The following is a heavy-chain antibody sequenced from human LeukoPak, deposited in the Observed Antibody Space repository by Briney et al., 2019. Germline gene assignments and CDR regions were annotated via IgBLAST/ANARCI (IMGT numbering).Heavy chain of an antibody. V-gene: IGHV3-7*01. J-gene: IGHJ4*02. CDR3: ARARITVPGGDY. Sequence: GGSLRLSCAASGFSISSYWMSWVRQAPGKGLGWVANIKQDGSAIYYVDSVKGRFTISRDNAKNSLFLQMSSLRAEDTAVYYCARARITVPGGDYWGQGTLVTVSS. CDR2: IKQDGSAI. CDR1: GFSISSYW. D-gene: IGHD6-19*01.